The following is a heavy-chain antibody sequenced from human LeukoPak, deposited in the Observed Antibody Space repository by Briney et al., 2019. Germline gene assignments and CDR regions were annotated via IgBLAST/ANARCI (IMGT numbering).Heavy chain of an antibody. J-gene: IGHJ2*01. Sequence: ASVKVSRKASGYTFTKYYIHWVRQAPGQGLKCMGVINPSGGSTSYAQKFQGRVTMTRDTSTSTVYMELSSLRSEDTAVYYCARSGSSGWYHFDLWGRGTLVTVSS. CDR2: INPSGGST. CDR3: ARSGSSGWYHFDL. D-gene: IGHD6-19*01. V-gene: IGHV1-46*01. CDR1: GYTFTKYY.